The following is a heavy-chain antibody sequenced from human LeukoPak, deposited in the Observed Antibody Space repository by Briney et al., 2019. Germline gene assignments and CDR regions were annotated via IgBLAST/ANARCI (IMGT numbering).Heavy chain of an antibody. D-gene: IGHD1-26*01. J-gene: IGHJ4*02. CDR3: ASCAPWELSFDY. V-gene: IGHV4-39*01. Sequence: SETLSLTCTVSGGSISSSSYYWGWIRQPPGKGLEWIGSIYYSGSTYYNPSLKSRVTISVDTSKNQFSLELSSVTAADTAVYYCASCAPWELSFDYWGQGTLVTVSS. CDR2: IYYSGST. CDR1: GGSISSSSYY.